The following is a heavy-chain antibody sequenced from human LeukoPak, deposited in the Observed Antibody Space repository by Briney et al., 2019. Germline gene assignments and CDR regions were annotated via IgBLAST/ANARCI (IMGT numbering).Heavy chain of an antibody. CDR1: GGTFSNYA. CDR2: IIPIFDTA. Sequence: SVKVSCKASGGTFSNYAISWVRQAPRQGLEWMGGIIPIFDTADNAQKFQGRLTITADESTSTAYMELSRLRSDDTAIYYCARGRFYTSGSYYNRLDYWGQGTLVTVSS. J-gene: IGHJ4*02. D-gene: IGHD3-10*01. V-gene: IGHV1-69*01. CDR3: ARGRFYTSGSYYNRLDY.